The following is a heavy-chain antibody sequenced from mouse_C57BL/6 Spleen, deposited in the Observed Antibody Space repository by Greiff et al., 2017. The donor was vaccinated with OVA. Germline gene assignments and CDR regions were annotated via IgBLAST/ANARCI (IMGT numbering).Heavy chain of an antibody. CDR3: ARSEYYGSSRGYFDV. CDR1: GYTFTDYY. J-gene: IGHJ1*03. CDR2: INPNNGGT. D-gene: IGHD1-1*01. V-gene: IGHV1-26*01. Sequence: VQLQQSGPELVKPGASVKISCKASGYTFTDYYMNWVKQSHGKSLEWIGDINPNNGGTSYNQKFKGKATLTVDKSSSTAYMELRSLTSEDSAVYYCARSEYYGSSRGYFDVWGTGTTVTVSS.